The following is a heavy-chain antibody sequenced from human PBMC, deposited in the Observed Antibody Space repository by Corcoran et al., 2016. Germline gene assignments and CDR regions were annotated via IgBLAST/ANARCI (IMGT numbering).Heavy chain of an antibody. J-gene: IGHJ4*02. D-gene: IGHD3-16*02. CDR2: TYYRSKWYN. V-gene: IGHV6-1*01. CDR3: ARGVITFGGVIGALFDY. Sequence: QVQLQQSGPGLVKPSQTLSLTCAISGDSVSSNSAAWNWIRQSPSRGLEWLGRTYYRSKWYNDYAVSVKSRITINPDTSKNQFSLQLNSVTPEDTAVYYCARGVITFGGVIGALFDYWGQGTLVTVSS. CDR1: GDSVSSNSAA.